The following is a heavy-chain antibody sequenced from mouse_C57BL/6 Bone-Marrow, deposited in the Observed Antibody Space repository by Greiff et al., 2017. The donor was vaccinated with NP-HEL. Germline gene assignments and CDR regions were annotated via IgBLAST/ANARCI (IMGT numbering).Heavy chain of an antibody. CDR1: GYAFSSSW. Sequence: VQLQQSGPELVKPGASVKISCKASGYAFSSSWMNWVKQRPGKGLEWIGRIYPGDGDTNYNGKFKGKATLTADKSSSTAYMQLSRLTSEDSAVYFCARGVPDYWGQGTTLTVSS. CDR3: ARGVPDY. D-gene: IGHD2-14*01. J-gene: IGHJ2*01. V-gene: IGHV1-82*01. CDR2: IYPGDGDT.